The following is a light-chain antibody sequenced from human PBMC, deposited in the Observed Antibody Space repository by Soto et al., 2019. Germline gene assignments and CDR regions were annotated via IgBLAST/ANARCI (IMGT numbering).Light chain of an antibody. CDR2: RAS. CDR3: LHYNKWPRWT. CDR1: QNIYSN. V-gene: IGKV3-15*01. J-gene: IGKJ1*01. Sequence: DIVIAQSPATLSVSPGERATFSCRASQNIYSNIAWYQQRPGQAPRLLIYRASTRATGVPARFSGSGSGTEFTLTISSLQSEDFAVYYCLHYNKWPRWTFGQGTKVDIK.